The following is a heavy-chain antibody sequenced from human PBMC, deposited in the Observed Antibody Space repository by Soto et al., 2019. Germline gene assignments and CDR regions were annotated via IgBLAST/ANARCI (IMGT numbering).Heavy chain of an antibody. CDR1: GYSFTSYW. CDR3: ARQGSNGAYYYYGMDV. Sequence: GESLKLSCKGAGYSFTSYWIGWVRQMPGKGLEWMGIIYPGDSDTRYSPSFQGQVTISADKSTSTAYLQWSSLKASDTAMYYCARQGSNGAYYYYGMDVWGQGTTVTVSS. J-gene: IGHJ6*02. V-gene: IGHV5-51*01. D-gene: IGHD2-8*01. CDR2: IYPGDSDT.